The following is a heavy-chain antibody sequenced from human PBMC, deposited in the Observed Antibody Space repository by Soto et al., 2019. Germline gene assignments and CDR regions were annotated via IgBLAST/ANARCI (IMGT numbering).Heavy chain of an antibody. V-gene: IGHV5-51*01. Sequence: PGESLKISCKGSGYSFTSYWIGWVRQMPGKGLEWMGIIYPGDSDTRYSPSFQGQVTISADKSISTAYLQWSSLKASDTAMYYCARGVVYAGGSALYNWCEPWGQGTLVTVAS. CDR2: IYPGDSDT. D-gene: IGHD2-8*02. CDR1: GYSFTSYW. J-gene: IGHJ5*02. CDR3: ARGVVYAGGSALYNWCEP.